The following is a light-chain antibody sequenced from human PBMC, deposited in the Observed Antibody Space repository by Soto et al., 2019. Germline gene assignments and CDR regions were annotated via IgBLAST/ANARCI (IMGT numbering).Light chain of an antibody. CDR2: LGS. J-gene: IGKJ5*01. V-gene: IGKV2-28*01. CDR1: QSLLNSNGYNY. CDR3: MQALQSPIT. Sequence: DIVMTQSPLSLPVTPGEPASISCRSTQSLLNSNGYNYLDWYLXKQGQSPQLXISLGSNRASGVPDRFSGSGSGTDFTMKISRVEGEDGAVYYGMQALQSPITFGQGTRLEIK.